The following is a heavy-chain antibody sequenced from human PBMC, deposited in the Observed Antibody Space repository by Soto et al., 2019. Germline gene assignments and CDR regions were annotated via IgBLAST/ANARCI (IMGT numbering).Heavy chain of an antibody. CDR2: INAGNGNT. Sequence: SLKVSCKASGYTFNSYAMHWVRQAPGQRLEWMGWINAGNGNTKYSQKFQGRVTITRDTSASTAYMELSSLRSEGTAVYYCAREWVDYYYGMDVWGQWTTVTVSS. CDR3: AREWVDYYYGMDV. D-gene: IGHD1-26*01. CDR1: GYTFNSYA. V-gene: IGHV1-3*01. J-gene: IGHJ6*02.